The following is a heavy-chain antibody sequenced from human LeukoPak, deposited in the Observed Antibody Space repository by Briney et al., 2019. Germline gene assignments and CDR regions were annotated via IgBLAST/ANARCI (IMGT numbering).Heavy chain of an antibody. CDR2: KNHIGTT. D-gene: IGHD2-2*01. Sequence: SETLTLTCAVYGGSFSGYYWSWIRQPPGKGLEWIGEKNHIGTTNYNPSLKSRVTISVDMSKNQFSLKLSSVTAADTAVYYCASVPAALSPLPDYWGQGTLVTVSS. J-gene: IGHJ4*02. CDR3: ASVPAALSPLPDY. V-gene: IGHV4-34*01. CDR1: GGSFSGYY.